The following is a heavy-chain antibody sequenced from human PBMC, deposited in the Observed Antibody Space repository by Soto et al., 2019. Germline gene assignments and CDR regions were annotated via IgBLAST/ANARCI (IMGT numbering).Heavy chain of an antibody. J-gene: IGHJ6*01. D-gene: IGHD4-17*01. CDR1: GDTFSSFT. Sequence: SVKVSCKASGDTFSSFTIGWVRQAPGQGLEWMGGITPLFATPTYAQKFQGRVTISADKSTNTTYMELSSLTSDDTAVYFCATLTTLQIVEYGTLRYSDMDVWGLGTTGTV. CDR3: ATLTTLQIVEYGTLRYSDMDV. V-gene: IGHV1-69*06. CDR2: ITPLFATP.